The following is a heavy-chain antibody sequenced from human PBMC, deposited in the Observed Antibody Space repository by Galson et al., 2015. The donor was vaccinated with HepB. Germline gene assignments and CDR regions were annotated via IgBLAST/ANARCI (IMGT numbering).Heavy chain of an antibody. D-gene: IGHD6-6*01. CDR1: GGSISSSSYY. CDR3: ARHRYSSSSGYYFDY. CDR2: IYYSGST. V-gene: IGHV4-39*01. Sequence: ETLSLTCTVSGGSISSSSYYWGWIRQPPGKGLEWIGTIYYSGSTYYNPSLQSRVTISVDTSKNQFSLKVNFVTAADTAVYYCARHRYSSSSGYYFDYRGLGTLVTVSA. J-gene: IGHJ4*02.